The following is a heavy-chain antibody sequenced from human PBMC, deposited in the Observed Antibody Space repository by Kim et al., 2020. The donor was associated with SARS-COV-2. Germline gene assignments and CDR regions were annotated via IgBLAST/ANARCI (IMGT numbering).Heavy chain of an antibody. Sequence: SETLSLTCTVSGGSITTGGYYWNWVRQHPGKGLECIGYIYQNGNAVYSPSLKSRILMSVDTSKNQISLKLTSVTAADTAVYYCARSPPAYYPTRDSFDIWGHGIMVAVSS. CDR3: ARSPPAYYPTRDSFDI. CDR1: GGSITTGGYY. J-gene: IGHJ3*02. D-gene: IGHD3-16*01. CDR2: IYQNGNA. V-gene: IGHV4-31*03.